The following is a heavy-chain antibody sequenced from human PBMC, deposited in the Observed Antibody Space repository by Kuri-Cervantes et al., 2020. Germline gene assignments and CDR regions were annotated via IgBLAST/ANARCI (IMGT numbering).Heavy chain of an antibody. CDR1: GYTFTSYY. V-gene: IGHV1-46*01. D-gene: IGHD2-2*02. CDR3: ARDGYCSSTSCYTAHFDY. J-gene: IGHJ4*02. Sequence: ASVKVSCKASGYTFTSYYMHWVRQAPGQGLEWMGVINPSGGSTSYAQKFQGRVTMTRDTSTSTVYIELSSLRSEDTAVYYCARDGYCSSTSCYTAHFDYWGQGTLVTVSS. CDR2: INPSGGST.